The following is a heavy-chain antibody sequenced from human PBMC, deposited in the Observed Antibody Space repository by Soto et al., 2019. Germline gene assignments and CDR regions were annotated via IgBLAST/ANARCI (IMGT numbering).Heavy chain of an antibody. Sequence: EVQLLESGGGLVQPGGSLRLSCAASGFTFSNYAMSWVRQAPGKGLEWVSTITGSGGNTYSADSVKGRFTISRDNSKTALFLQMNNLRAEDMAIYFCAKAQGAYGSDAFDLWGQGTMVTVSS. D-gene: IGHD2-21*01. V-gene: IGHV3-23*01. CDR3: AKAQGAYGSDAFDL. CDR2: ITGSGGNT. CDR1: GFTFSNYA. J-gene: IGHJ3*01.